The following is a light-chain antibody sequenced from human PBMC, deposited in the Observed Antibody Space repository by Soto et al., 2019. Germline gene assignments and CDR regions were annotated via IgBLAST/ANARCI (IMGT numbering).Light chain of an antibody. CDR1: SSNIGSNP. V-gene: IGLV1-44*01. CDR2: SNN. CDR3: ATWDDSLNGVV. Sequence: QSVLTQPPSASGTPGQRVTISCSGSSSNIGSNPVNWYQQLPGTAPKLVMYSNNQRPSGVPDRFSGSKSGGSASLAISGLQSEDEADYYCATWDDSLNGVVFGGGTKLTVL. J-gene: IGLJ2*01.